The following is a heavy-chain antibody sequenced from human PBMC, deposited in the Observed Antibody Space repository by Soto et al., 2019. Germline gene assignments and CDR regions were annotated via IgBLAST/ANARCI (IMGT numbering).Heavy chain of an antibody. CDR2: IYYSGST. V-gene: IGHV4-30-4*01. CDR3: ARDRQLVDASGYYYYGMDV. CDR1: GGSISSGDYY. Sequence: KPSETLSLTCTVSGGSISSGDYYWSWIRQPPGKGLEWIGYIYYSGSTYYNPSLKSRVTISVDTSKNQFSLKLSSVTAADTAVYYCARDRQLVDASGYYYYGMDVWGQGTTVTVSS. D-gene: IGHD6-6*01. J-gene: IGHJ6*02.